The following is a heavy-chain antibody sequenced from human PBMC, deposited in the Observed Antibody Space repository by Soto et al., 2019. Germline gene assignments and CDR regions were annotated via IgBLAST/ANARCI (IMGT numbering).Heavy chain of an antibody. CDR3: ARDGGGALLYSSGWYDY. CDR1: GFTFSSYS. J-gene: IGHJ4*02. Sequence: EVQLVESGGGLVKPGGSLRLSCAASGFTFSSYSMNWVRQAPGKGLEWVSSISSSSSYIYYADSVKGRFTISRDNAKNSLYLHMTGLRAEDTAVYYCARDGGGALLYSSGWYDYWGQGTLVTVSS. V-gene: IGHV3-21*01. CDR2: ISSSSSYI. D-gene: IGHD6-19*01.